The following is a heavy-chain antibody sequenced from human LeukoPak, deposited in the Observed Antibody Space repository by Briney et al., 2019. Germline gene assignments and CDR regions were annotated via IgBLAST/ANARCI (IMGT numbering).Heavy chain of an antibody. J-gene: IGHJ4*01. Sequence: ASVKVSCKSSGYTFTGYYMHWVRQAPGQGLEWMGWINPNSGGTNYAQKFQGRVTMTRDTSISTAYMELSRLRSDDTAVYYCARVRNYYSSALIDYCNQPTLVT. CDR2: INPNSGGT. CDR1: GYTFTGYY. D-gene: IGHD3-10*01. V-gene: IGHV1-2*02. CDR3: ARVRNYYSSALIDY.